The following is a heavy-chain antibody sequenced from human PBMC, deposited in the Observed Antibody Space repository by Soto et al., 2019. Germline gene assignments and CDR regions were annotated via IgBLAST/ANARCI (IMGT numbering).Heavy chain of an antibody. Sequence: PGESLKISCKGSGYSFSNYWIGWVRQMPGKGLEWMGIIYPGGSDARYSPSFQGQVTISADKSISTAYLQWSSLKASDSAMYYCARSRITGSTWTFDYWGQETLVTVSS. CDR1: GYSFSNYW. D-gene: IGHD1-20*01. CDR2: IYPGGSDA. CDR3: ARSRITGSTWTFDY. J-gene: IGHJ4*02. V-gene: IGHV5-51*01.